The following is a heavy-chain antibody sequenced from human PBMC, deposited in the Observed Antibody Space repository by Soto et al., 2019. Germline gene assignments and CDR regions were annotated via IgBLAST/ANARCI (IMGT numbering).Heavy chain of an antibody. J-gene: IGHJ6*02. Sequence: ASVKVSCKASGHTFTSYDINWVRQATGQGLEWMGWMNPNSGNTGYAQKFQGRVTMTRNTSISTAYMELSSLRSEDTAVYYCASFSGYDYNYYYGMDVWGQGTTVTVSS. D-gene: IGHD5-12*01. V-gene: IGHV1-8*01. CDR1: GHTFTSYD. CDR3: ASFSGYDYNYYYGMDV. CDR2: MNPNSGNT.